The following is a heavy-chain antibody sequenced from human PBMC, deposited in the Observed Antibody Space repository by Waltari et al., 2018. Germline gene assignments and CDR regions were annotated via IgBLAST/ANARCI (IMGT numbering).Heavy chain of an antibody. Sequence: QVQLQESGPGLVTPSETLSLTCAVSGYSISSGYYWGWIRQPPGKGLEWIGSIYHSGSTYYNPSLKSRVTISVDTSKNQFSLKLSSVTAADTAVYYCARAPRGYGDSCPYYFDYWGQGTLVTVSS. CDR2: IYHSGST. CDR1: GYSISSGYY. CDR3: ARAPRGYGDSCPYYFDY. V-gene: IGHV4-38-2*01. J-gene: IGHJ4*02. D-gene: IGHD4-17*01.